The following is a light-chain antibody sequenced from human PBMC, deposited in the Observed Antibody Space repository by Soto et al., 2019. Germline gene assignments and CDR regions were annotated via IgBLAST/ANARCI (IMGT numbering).Light chain of an antibody. CDR3: SSNTGSSTHWV. CDR1: SSDVGGYNY. CDR2: DVS. Sequence: QSALTQPASVSGSPGQSITVSCTGTSSDVGGYNYVSWYQQHPGKAPKLVIFDVSYRPSGVSDRFSGSKSGNTASLTISGLQAEDEADYYCSSNTGSSTHWVLGGGTKLTVL. J-gene: IGLJ3*02. V-gene: IGLV2-14*01.